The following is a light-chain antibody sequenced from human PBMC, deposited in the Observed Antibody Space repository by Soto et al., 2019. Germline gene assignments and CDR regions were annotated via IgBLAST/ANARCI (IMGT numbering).Light chain of an antibody. CDR3: QQYGPSRT. CDR1: QSVNNNY. Sequence: EIVLTQSPGTLSMSPGERATLSCRASQSVNNNYLAWYQQRLGQAPRLLIYGASSRATGIPGRFTGSGSGTDFTLTISRLEPEDFAVYYCQQYGPSRTFGGGTKVEIK. J-gene: IGKJ4*01. CDR2: GAS. V-gene: IGKV3-20*01.